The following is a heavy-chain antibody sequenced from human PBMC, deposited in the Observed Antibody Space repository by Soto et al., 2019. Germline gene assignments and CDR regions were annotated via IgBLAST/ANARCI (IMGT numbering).Heavy chain of an antibody. D-gene: IGHD3-3*01. J-gene: IGHJ3*02. V-gene: IGHV3-53*02. CDR3: ARETEWKALDI. CDR1: GFSVSGDY. CDR2: IYRGGTT. Sequence: DVQWVETGGGLIQPGGSLRLSCAASGFSVSGDYMNWVRQGPGKGLEWVSVIYRGGTTYYADSVRGRFTISRDDSENTLFLQMNSLRAEDTAVYYCARETEWKALDIWGQGTMVPVSS.